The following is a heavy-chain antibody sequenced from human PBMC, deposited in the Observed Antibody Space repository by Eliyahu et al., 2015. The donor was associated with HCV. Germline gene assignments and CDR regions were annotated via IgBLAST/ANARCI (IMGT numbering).Heavy chain of an antibody. CDR3: ARPPNYYLDAFDI. V-gene: IGHV4-39*01. D-gene: IGHD3-10*01. J-gene: IGHJ3*02. Sequence: QLQLQESGPGLVKPSETLSLTCTVSGGSISSSSYYWGWIRQPPGKGLEWIGSFYYSGSTYYNPSLKSRVTISVDTSKNQFSLKLSSVTAADTAVYYCARPPNYYLDAFDIWGQGTRVTVSS. CDR1: GGSISSSSYY. CDR2: FYYSGST.